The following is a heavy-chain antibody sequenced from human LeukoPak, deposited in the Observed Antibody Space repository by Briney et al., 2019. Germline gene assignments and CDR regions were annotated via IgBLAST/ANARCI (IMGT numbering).Heavy chain of an antibody. Sequence: SGRSLRLSCAASGFTFSSYAMSWVRQAPGKGLEWVSAISGSGGSTYYADSVKGRFTISRDNSKNTLYLQMNSLRAEDTAVYYCAKDPNYYYDSSVHFDYWGQGTLVTVSS. CDR3: AKDPNYYYDSSVHFDY. CDR1: GFTFSSYA. J-gene: IGHJ4*02. D-gene: IGHD3-22*01. V-gene: IGHV3-23*01. CDR2: ISGSGGST.